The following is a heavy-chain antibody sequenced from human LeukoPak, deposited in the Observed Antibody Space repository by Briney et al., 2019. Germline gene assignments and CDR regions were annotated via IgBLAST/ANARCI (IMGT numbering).Heavy chain of an antibody. CDR2: IAYDGSRA. Sequence: WGSLRLSCAGSGFTFGGYGMHWFRQTPGKGLEWVAAIAYDGSRAFYADSVKGRFTISRDNSKNTMSVQMDDLRAEDTAVYYCTRYNNDHFDYWGQGTLVTVSS. CDR3: TRYNNDHFDY. D-gene: IGHD1-14*01. V-gene: IGHV3-33*01. CDR1: GFTFGGYG. J-gene: IGHJ4*02.